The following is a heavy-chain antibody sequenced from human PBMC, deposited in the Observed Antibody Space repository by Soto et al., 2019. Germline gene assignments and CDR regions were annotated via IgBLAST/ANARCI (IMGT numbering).Heavy chain of an antibody. CDR2: INPNSGGT. CDR3: ARDQGHIYSGYDFPNYYYGMDV. Sequence: ASVKVSCKASGYTFTGYYMHWVRQAPGQGLEWMGWINPNSGGTNYAQKFQGRVTMTRDMSISTAYMELSRLRSDDTAVYYCARDQGHIYSGYDFPNYYYGMDVWGQGTTVTVYS. D-gene: IGHD5-12*01. J-gene: IGHJ6*02. CDR1: GYTFTGYY. V-gene: IGHV1-2*02.